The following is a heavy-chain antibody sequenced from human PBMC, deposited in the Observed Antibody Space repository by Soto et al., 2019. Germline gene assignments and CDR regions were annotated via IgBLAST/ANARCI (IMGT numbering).Heavy chain of an antibody. V-gene: IGHV3-23*01. CDR2: IGGSNTDR. J-gene: IGHJ5*02. Sequence: DVQLLQSGGGLVQPGGSLTLSCAASRFIFSDYAMNWVRQAPGKGLEWVSSIGGSNTDRYYADSVKGRFIISRDNSKNTMYLKMSSLRDDDTAVYYCAKDAVSYNGKWDWFEPWGQGTLVTVSS. CDR1: RFIFSDYA. D-gene: IGHD1-26*01. CDR3: AKDAVSYNGKWDWFEP.